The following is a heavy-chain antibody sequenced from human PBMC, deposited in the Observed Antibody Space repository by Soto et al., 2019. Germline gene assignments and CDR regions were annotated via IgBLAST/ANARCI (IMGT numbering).Heavy chain of an antibody. D-gene: IGHD2-15*01. CDR1: GYTFTSYA. CDR2: INAGNGNT. Sequence: QVQLVQSGAEVKKPGASVKVSCKASGYTFTSYAMHWVRQAPGQRLEWMGWINAGNGNTKYSQKFQGRVTITRDTSSNTAYMERSSLRSEDTAVYYCARGPGGPDGPGDYWGQGALVTVSS. V-gene: IGHV1-3*01. J-gene: IGHJ4*02. CDR3: ARGPGGPDGPGDY.